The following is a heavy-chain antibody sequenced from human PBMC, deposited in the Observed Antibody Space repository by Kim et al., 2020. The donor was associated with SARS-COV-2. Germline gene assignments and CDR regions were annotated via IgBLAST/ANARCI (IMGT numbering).Heavy chain of an antibody. CDR2: IYPGDSDT. V-gene: IGHV5-51*01. Sequence: GESLKISCKGSGYSFTSYWVGWVRQMPGKGLEWMGIIYPGDSDTRYSPSFQGQVTISADKSISTAYLQWSSLKASDTAMYYCARGGFGRRGIVVVPEAWFDPWGQGTLVTVSS. CDR1: GYSFTSYW. D-gene: IGHD2-2*01. CDR3: ARGGFGRRGIVVVPEAWFDP. J-gene: IGHJ5*02.